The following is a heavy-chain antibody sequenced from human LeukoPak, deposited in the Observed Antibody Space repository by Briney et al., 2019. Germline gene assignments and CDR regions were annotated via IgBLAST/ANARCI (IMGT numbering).Heavy chain of an antibody. CDR1: GGSFSGYY. CDR3: ARRVSFDY. CDR2: INHSGST. D-gene: IGHD2-21*01. Sequence: PSETLSLTCAVYGGSFSGYYWSWIRQPPGKGLEWIGEINHSGSTNYNPSLKSRVTISVDTSKNQFSLKPSSVTAADTAVYYCARRVSFDYWGQGTLVTVSS. V-gene: IGHV4-34*01. J-gene: IGHJ4*02.